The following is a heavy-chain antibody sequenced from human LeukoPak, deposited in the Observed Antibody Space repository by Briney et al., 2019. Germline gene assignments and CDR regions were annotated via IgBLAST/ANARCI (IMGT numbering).Heavy chain of an antibody. D-gene: IGHD7-27*01. CDR2: IKQDGSEK. Sequence: PGGSLRLSCAASGFTFSSYWMSWVHQAPGKGLEWVANIKQDGSEKYYVDSVKGRFTISRDYAKNSLYLQMNSLRAEDTAVYYCATGDWYFDLWGRGTLVTVSS. CDR1: GFTFSSYW. V-gene: IGHV3-7*01. CDR3: ATGDWYFDL. J-gene: IGHJ2*01.